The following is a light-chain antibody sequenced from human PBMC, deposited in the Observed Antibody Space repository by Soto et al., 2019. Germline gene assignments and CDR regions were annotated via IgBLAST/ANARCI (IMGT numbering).Light chain of an antibody. CDR1: QRTSSY. CDR3: EHSYSTPPD. CDR2: AAS. Sequence: DIQMTPSPSSLSASVGDRVTITCRARQRTSSYLNWYPQKPGKAPKLLFFAASSLQSGVPSRFSGSVSGTDFTLTISRLQPEDFATYEGEHSYSTPPDFRGGIKVEIK. V-gene: IGKV1-39*01. J-gene: IGKJ4*01.